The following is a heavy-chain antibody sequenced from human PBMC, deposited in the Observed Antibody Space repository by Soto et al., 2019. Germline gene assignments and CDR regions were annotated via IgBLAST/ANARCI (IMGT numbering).Heavy chain of an antibody. J-gene: IGHJ5*02. CDR2: IYSSGST. V-gene: IGHV4-4*07. D-gene: IGHD2-2*01. CDR3: AREFSYHFVP. Sequence: SETLSLTCTVSGDSISGFHWSWIRQPAGKGLEWIGRIYSSGSTNYKASLKSRVTMSVDTSKNQFSLKMNSVTAADTAVYYCAREFSYHFVPWGQGILVTVSS. CDR1: GDSISGFH.